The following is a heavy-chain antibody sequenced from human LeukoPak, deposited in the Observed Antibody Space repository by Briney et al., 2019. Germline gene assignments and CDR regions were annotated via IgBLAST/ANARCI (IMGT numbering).Heavy chain of an antibody. V-gene: IGHV3-23*01. CDR3: AKWGDYDILTGYYDSDY. CDR2: IVGSGSST. Sequence: PGASLRLSRAASGFTFSNYAMSWVRQAPGKGLEWVSAIVGSGSSTYYADPVKGRFTISRDNSKNTLYLQLNRLRAEDTAVYYCAKWGDYDILTGYYDSDYWGQGTLVTVSS. CDR1: GFTFSNYA. J-gene: IGHJ4*02. D-gene: IGHD3-9*01.